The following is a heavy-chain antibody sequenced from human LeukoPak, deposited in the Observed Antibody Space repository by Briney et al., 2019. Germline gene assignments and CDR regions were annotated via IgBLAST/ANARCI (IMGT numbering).Heavy chain of an antibody. J-gene: IGHJ3*02. Sequence: GGSLRLSCAASGFTFDDYAMHWVRQAPGKGLEWVSGISWNSGSIGYADSVKGRFTISRDNAKNSMYLQMHSLRAEDMALYYCAKCGSLSGDDAFDIWGQGTMVTVSS. D-gene: IGHD6-6*01. CDR3: AKCGSLSGDDAFDI. CDR1: GFTFDDYA. CDR2: ISWNSGSI. V-gene: IGHV3-9*03.